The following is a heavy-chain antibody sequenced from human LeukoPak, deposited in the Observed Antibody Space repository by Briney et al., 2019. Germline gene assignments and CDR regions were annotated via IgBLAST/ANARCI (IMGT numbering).Heavy chain of an antibody. V-gene: IGHV1-46*01. CDR3: ARERMTPTADEWLPLYTWFDP. J-gene: IGHJ5*02. D-gene: IGHD3-3*01. Sequence: GASVKVSCKASGYKFTGYYIHWVRQAPGQGLEWMGIINPSGGSTSYAQKFQGRVTMTRDTSTSTVYMELSSLRSEDTAVYYCARERMTPTADEWLPLYTWFDPWGQGTLVTVSS. CDR1: GYKFTGYY. CDR2: INPSGGST.